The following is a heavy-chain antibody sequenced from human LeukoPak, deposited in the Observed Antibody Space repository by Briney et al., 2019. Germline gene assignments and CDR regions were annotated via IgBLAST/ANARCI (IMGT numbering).Heavy chain of an antibody. V-gene: IGHV3-48*04. D-gene: IGHD2-15*01. J-gene: IGHJ4*02. Sequence: PGGSLRLSCAASGFTFSSYRMNWVRQAPGKNLEWVSYISSSSSTIYYADSVKGRFTISRDNAKNSLYLQMNSLRAEDTAVYYCARAYIPSDIVVVVAAPSALDYWGQGTLVTVSS. CDR1: GFTFSSYR. CDR2: ISSSSSTI. CDR3: ARAYIPSDIVVVVAAPSALDY.